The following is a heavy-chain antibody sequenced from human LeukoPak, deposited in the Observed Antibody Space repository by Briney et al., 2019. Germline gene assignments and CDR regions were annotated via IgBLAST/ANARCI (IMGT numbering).Heavy chain of an antibody. J-gene: IGHJ4*02. CDR1: GFTFSSYS. Sequence: GGSLRLSCAASGFTFSSYSMNWVRQAPGKELEWVSSISSSSSYIYYADSVKGRFTISRDNAKNSLYLQMNSLRAEDTAVYYCARAGITMVRGVITHWGQGTLVTVSS. V-gene: IGHV3-21*01. CDR2: ISSSSSYI. CDR3: ARAGITMVRGVITH. D-gene: IGHD3-10*01.